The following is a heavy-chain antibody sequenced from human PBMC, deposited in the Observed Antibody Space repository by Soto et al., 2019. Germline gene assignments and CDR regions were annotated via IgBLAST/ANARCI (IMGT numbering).Heavy chain of an antibody. CDR2: IYWDDDK. CDR3: APGGGGGFDY. V-gene: IGHV2-5*02. D-gene: IGHD3-16*01. Sequence: QITLKESGPTLVKPTQTLTLTCTFSGFSLSTSGVGVGWIRQPPGKALEWLALIYWDDDKRYSPSLKSRRTIPKYTPKSRGALKRPSMSPGETASYYSAPGGGGGFDYWGQGTLVTVSS. CDR1: GFSLSTSGVG. J-gene: IGHJ4*02.